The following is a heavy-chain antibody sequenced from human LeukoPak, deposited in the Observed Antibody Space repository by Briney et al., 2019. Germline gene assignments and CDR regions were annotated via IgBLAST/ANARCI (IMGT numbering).Heavy chain of an antibody. CDR1: GGSISSSSYY. Sequence: PSETLSLTCTVSGGSISSSSYYWGWIRQPPGKGLEWIGSIYYSGSTYYNPSLKSRVTISVDTSKNQFSLKLSSVTAADTAVYYCARAIIPTNWFDPWGQGTLVTVSS. CDR2: IYYSGST. J-gene: IGHJ5*02. V-gene: IGHV4-39*07. CDR3: ARAIIPTNWFDP.